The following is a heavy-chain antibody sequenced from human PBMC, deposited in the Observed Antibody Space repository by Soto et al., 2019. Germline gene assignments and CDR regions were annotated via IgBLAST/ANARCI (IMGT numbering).Heavy chain of an antibody. CDR2: IGTAGDT. CDR3: ARATNGYQLPSMAFDI. J-gene: IGHJ3*02. V-gene: IGHV3-13*04. CDR1: GFTFSSYD. Sequence: EVQLVESGGGLVQPGGSLRLSCAASGFTFSSYDMHWVRQARGKGLEWVSAIGTAGDTYYPGSVKGRFTISRENAKNSLYLQMNSLRAGDTAVYYCARATNGYQLPSMAFDIWGQGTMVTVSS. D-gene: IGHD2-2*01.